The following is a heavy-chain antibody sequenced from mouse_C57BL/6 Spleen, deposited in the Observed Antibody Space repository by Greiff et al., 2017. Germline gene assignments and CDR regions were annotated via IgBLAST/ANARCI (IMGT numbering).Heavy chain of an antibody. CDR1: GYAFTNYL. J-gene: IGHJ3*01. D-gene: IGHD1-1*01. CDR2: INPGSGGT. V-gene: IGHV1-54*01. Sequence: VQLEESGAELVRPGTSVKVSCKASGYAFTNYLIDWVKQRPGQGLEWIGVINPGSGGTNYNEKFKGKATLTADKSSITAYMQLSSLTSEDSAVYFGARSEYYDSSFAYWGQGTLVTVSA. CDR3: ARSEYYDSSFAY.